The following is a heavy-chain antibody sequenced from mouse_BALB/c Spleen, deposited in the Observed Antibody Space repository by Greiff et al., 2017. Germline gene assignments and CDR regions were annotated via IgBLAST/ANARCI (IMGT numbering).Heavy chain of an antibody. D-gene: IGHD2-10*02. CDR2: IRNKANGYTT. Sequence: EVQLVESGGGLVQPGGSLRLSCATSGFTFTDYYMSWVRQPPGKALEWLGFIRNKANGYTTEYSASVKGRFTISRDNSQSILYLQMNTLRAEDSATYYCARDRYGNWDYYAMDYWGQGTSVTVSS. CDR3: ARDRYGNWDYYAMDY. V-gene: IGHV7-3*02. CDR1: GFTFTDYY. J-gene: IGHJ4*01.